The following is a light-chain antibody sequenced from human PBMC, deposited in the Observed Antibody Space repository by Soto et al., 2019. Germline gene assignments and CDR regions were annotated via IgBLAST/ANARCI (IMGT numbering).Light chain of an antibody. V-gene: IGKV3-15*01. Sequence: EIVMTQSPASLSVPPGERATLSCRASQSVSSNFAWYLQKPGQAPRLLIYGASTRATAVPARFTASGSGTEFSLTISSLQSDDFGVYYCQQYDTWPRTFGQGTKVEIK. CDR3: QQYDTWPRT. CDR2: GAS. CDR1: QSVSSN. J-gene: IGKJ1*01.